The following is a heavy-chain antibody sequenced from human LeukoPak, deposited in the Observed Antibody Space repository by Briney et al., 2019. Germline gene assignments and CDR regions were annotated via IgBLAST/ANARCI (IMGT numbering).Heavy chain of an antibody. D-gene: IGHD3-10*01. CDR3: ARGISGLWFGNYYYYYYMDV. J-gene: IGHJ6*03. CDR1: GYTFTSYD. Sequence: ASVKVSCKASGYTFTSYDINWVRQATGQGLEWMGWTNPNSGNTGYAQKFQGRVTMTRNTSISTAYMELSSLRSEDTAVYYCARGISGLWFGNYYYYYYMDVWGKGTTVTVSS. CDR2: TNPNSGNT. V-gene: IGHV1-8*01.